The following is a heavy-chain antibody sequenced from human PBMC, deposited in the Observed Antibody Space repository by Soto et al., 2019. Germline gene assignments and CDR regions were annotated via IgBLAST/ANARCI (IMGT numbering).Heavy chain of an antibody. V-gene: IGHV4-39*01. D-gene: IGHD1-26*01. J-gene: IGHJ5*02. Sequence: SETLSLTCTVSGGSISSSSFYWVWIRQPPGKGLEWIGTIYYRGDTYYNPSLKSRITISVDTSKNQFSLKLNSVTAADTAVYYCATQEVGGSYVYTFDPWGQGTLVTVSS. CDR1: GGSISSSSFY. CDR3: ATQEVGGSYVYTFDP. CDR2: IYYRGDT.